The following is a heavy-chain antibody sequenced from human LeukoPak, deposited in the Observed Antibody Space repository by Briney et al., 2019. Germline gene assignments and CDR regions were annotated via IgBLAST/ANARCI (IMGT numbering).Heavy chain of an antibody. CDR1: GGTFSSYA. CDR2: IIPIFGTA. V-gene: IGHV1-69*13. D-gene: IGHD3-22*01. CDR3: ARDSSGYSRKYYFDY. Sequence: SVKVSCKASGGTFSSYAISWVRQAPGQGLEWMGGIIPIFGTANYAQKFQGRVTITADESTSTAYMELSSLRSEDTAVYYCARDSSGYSRKYYFDYWGQGTLVTVSS. J-gene: IGHJ4*02.